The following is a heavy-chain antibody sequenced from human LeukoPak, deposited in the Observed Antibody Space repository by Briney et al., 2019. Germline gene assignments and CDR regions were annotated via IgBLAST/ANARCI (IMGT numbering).Heavy chain of an antibody. CDR1: RFTFSSYA. D-gene: IGHD3-16*02. J-gene: IGHJ4*02. Sequence: GGSLRLSCSASRFTFSSYAMHWVRQAPGKGLEYVSAISRNGGSTYYADSVKGRFTISRDNSKNTLYLQMSSLRAEDTAVYYCVKDRYDYVWGSYRYFDYWGQGTLVTVSS. CDR3: VKDRYDYVWGSYRYFDY. CDR2: ISRNGGST. V-gene: IGHV3-64D*06.